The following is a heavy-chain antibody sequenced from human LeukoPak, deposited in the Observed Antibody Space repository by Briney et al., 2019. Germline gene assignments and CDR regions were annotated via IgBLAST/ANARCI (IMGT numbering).Heavy chain of an antibody. CDR2: ISSSGSTI. V-gene: IGHV3-11*01. D-gene: IGHD2-2*01. CDR3: ARGSVVPAVREAFDI. J-gene: IGHJ3*02. CDR1: GFTFSDYY. Sequence: GGSLRLSCAASGFTFSDYYMGWIRQAPGKGLEWVSYISSSGSTIYYTDSVKGRFTISRDNAKNSLYLQMNSLRAEDTAVYYCARGSVVPAVREAFDIWGQGTMVTVSS.